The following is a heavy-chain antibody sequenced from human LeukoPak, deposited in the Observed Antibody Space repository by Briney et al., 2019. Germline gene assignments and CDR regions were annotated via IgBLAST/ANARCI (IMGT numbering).Heavy chain of an antibody. CDR2: IYYSGST. D-gene: IGHD4-23*01. CDR3: ATLSGGNPDAFDI. CDR1: GGSISSSSYY. V-gene: IGHV4-39*07. Sequence: SETLSLTCTVSGGSISSSSYYRGWIRQPPGKGLEWIGSIYYSGSTYYNPSLKSRVTISVDTSKNQFSLKLSSVTAADTAVYYRATLSGGNPDAFDIWGQGTMVTVSS. J-gene: IGHJ3*02.